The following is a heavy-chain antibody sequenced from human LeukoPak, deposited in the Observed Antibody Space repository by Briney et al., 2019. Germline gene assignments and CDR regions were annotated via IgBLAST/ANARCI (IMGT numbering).Heavy chain of an antibody. CDR2: ISSSGSTI. J-gene: IGHJ5*02. Sequence: GGSLRLSCAAFGFTFSDYYMSWIRQAPGNGLEWVSYISSSGSTIYYADSVKGRFTISRDNAKNSLYLQMNSLRAEDTAVYYCAREYCSSTSCYPNWFDPWGQGTLVTVSS. V-gene: IGHV3-11*01. CDR3: AREYCSSTSCYPNWFDP. CDR1: GFTFSDYY. D-gene: IGHD2-2*01.